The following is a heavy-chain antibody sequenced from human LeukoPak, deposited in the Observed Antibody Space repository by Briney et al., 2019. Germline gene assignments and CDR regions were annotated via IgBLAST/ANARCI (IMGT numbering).Heavy chain of an antibody. CDR1: GYTFTSYY. D-gene: IGHD5-18*01. Sequence: GASVKVSCKASGYTFTSYYMHWVRQAPGQGLEWMGIINPSGGSTSYAQKFQGRVTITADESTRTAYMELSSLRSEDTAVYYCARDGYSGRYYFDYWGQGTLVTVSS. J-gene: IGHJ4*02. CDR3: ARDGYSGRYYFDY. CDR2: INPSGGST. V-gene: IGHV1-46*01.